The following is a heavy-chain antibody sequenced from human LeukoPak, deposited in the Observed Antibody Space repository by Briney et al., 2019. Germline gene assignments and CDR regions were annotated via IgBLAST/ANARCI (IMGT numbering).Heavy chain of an antibody. D-gene: IGHD3-9*01. J-gene: IGHJ4*02. CDR2: ISDGGDST. CDR3: ARAGRYSDWLLFPCDY. Sequence: GGSLRLSCAASGFPFSTYAMSWVRQAPGMRLEWVSSISDGGDSTHYADPVEGRFTISRDNSKNTLYLQMNSLRAEDTAVYYCARAGRYSDWLLFPCDYWGQGTLVTVSS. CDR1: GFPFSTYA. V-gene: IGHV3-23*01.